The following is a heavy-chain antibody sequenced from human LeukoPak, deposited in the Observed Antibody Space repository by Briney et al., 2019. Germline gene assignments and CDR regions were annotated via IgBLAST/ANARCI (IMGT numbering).Heavy chain of an antibody. CDR1: GFTFSSYE. Sequence: GGSLRLSCAASGFTFSSYEMNWVRQAPGKGLEWVSHISSSDSIIYYADSVKGRFTISRDNAKKSLYLQMNSLRAEDTAVYYCARDRLHYGEYEKTFDYWGQGTLVSVSS. CDR3: ARDRLHYGEYEKTFDY. CDR2: ISSSDSII. D-gene: IGHD4-17*01. V-gene: IGHV3-48*03. J-gene: IGHJ4*02.